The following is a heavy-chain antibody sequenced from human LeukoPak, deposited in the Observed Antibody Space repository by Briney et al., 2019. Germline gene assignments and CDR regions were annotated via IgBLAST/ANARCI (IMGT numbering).Heavy chain of an antibody. Sequence: PGGSLRLSCAASGFTFSSYAMSWVRQAPGKGLEWVSGISGSGGSTYYADSVKGRFTISGDSSKNTLFLQMNSLRAEDTAIYYCARISAGAGTSDWGQGILVTVSS. J-gene: IGHJ4*02. D-gene: IGHD6-13*01. CDR1: GFTFSSYA. CDR2: ISGSGGST. CDR3: ARISAGAGTSD. V-gene: IGHV3-23*01.